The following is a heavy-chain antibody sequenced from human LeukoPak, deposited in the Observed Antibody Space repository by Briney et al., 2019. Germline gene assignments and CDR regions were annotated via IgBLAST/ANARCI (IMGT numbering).Heavy chain of an antibody. V-gene: IGHV3-74*01. J-gene: IGHJ3*02. CDR3: ATRKIDAFDM. CDR1: GFTFSDYW. CDR2: INTYGSST. Sequence: GGSLRLSCAASGFTFSDYWMHWVRQAPGKGLILVSRINTYGSSTDYVDSVKGRFTISRDNAKNTLYLQMNSLKAEDTAVYYCATRKIDAFDMWGQGTMVTVSS.